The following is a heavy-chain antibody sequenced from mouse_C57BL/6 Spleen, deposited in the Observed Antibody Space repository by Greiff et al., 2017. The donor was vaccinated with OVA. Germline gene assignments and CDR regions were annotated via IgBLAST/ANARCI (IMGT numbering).Heavy chain of an antibody. CDR1: GFNIKDDY. D-gene: IGHD2-12*01. V-gene: IGHV14-4*01. Sequence: EVQLQQSGAELVRPGASVKLSCTASGFNIKDDYMHWVKQRPEQGLEWIGWIDPENGDTEYASKFQGKATITADTSSNTAYLQLSSLTSEDTAVYYCTTRTYYTAYWGQGTLVTVSA. J-gene: IGHJ3*01. CDR2: IDPENGDT. CDR3: TTRTYYTAY.